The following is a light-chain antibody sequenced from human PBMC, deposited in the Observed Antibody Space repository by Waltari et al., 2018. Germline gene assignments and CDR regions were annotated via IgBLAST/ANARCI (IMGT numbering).Light chain of an antibody. CDR2: AAS. Sequence: DIQMTPSPSSLSASVGDRVTITCRASQGIRNYFAWYQQKPGKVPKVLIYAASTLQSGVPSRFSGSGSGTDFSLTISSLQPEDVATYYCLKYISAPWTFGQGTTVEIK. J-gene: IGKJ1*01. CDR1: QGIRNY. V-gene: IGKV1-27*01. CDR3: LKYISAPWT.